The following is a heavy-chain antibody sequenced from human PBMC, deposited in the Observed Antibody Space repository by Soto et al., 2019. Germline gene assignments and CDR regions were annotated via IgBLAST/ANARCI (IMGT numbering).Heavy chain of an antibody. V-gene: IGHV3-66*01. D-gene: IGHD3-10*01. Sequence: GSLRLSCAASGFTVSSNYMSWVRQAPGKGLEWVSVIYSGGSTYYADSVKGRFTISRDNSKNTLYLQMNSLRAEDTAVYYCARDTFTYIRGFMRGRYNGLDVWGQGTMVTVSS. CDR3: ARDTFTYIRGFMRGRYNGLDV. J-gene: IGHJ6*02. CDR2: IYSGGST. CDR1: GFTVSSNY.